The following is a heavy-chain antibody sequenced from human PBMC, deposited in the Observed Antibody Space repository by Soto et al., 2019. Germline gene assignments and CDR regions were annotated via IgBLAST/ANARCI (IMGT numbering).Heavy chain of an antibody. J-gene: IGHJ6*02. CDR2: IDLSDWYR. V-gene: IGHV5-10-1*01. D-gene: IGHD6-6*01. CDR3: ASLPIADRPSYYYSGMDV. Sequence: EALKISWEGSGYSFTSYWISWVRQMPGKGLEGVGRIDLSDWYRNDSPSFKGHVTISADKSISTAYMQWSSMKVSDTAMYYCASLPIADRPSYYYSGMDVWGQGTTVTV. CDR1: GYSFTSYW.